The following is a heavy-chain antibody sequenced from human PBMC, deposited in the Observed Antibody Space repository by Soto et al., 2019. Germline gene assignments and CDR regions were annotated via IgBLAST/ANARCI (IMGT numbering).Heavy chain of an antibody. CDR3: ARHVPHSSGYSYYFDY. V-gene: IGHV5-51*01. CDR2: IYPGDSDT. J-gene: IGHJ4*02. D-gene: IGHD3-22*01. CDR1: GYSFTSYW. Sequence: KVSCKGSGYSFTSYWIGWVRQMPGKGLEWMGIIYPGDSDTRYSPSFQGQVTISADKSISTAYLQWSSLKASDTAMYYCARHVPHSSGYSYYFDYWGQGTLVTVSS.